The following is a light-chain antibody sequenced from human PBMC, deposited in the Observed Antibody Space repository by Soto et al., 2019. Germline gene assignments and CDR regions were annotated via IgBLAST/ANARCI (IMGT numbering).Light chain of an antibody. J-gene: IGLJ1*01. Sequence: QSALTQPRSVSGSPGQSVTISCTGTSSDVGGYNYVSWYQQHPGKAPKLMIYDNNKRPSGIPDRFSGSKSGTSATLVITGLQTGDEADYYCGTRDSSRTGYVFGTGTKLTVL. CDR2: DNN. CDR1: SSDVGGYNY. V-gene: IGLV2-11*01. CDR3: GTRDSSRTGYV.